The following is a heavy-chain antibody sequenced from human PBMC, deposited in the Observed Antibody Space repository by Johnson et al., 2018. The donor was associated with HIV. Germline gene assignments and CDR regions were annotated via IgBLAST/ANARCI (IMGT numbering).Heavy chain of an antibody. J-gene: IGHJ3*02. CDR3: ARVGQLARTHAFDI. CDR1: GFTFSS. D-gene: IGHD6-13*01. V-gene: IGHV3-NL1*01. Sequence: QMQLVESGGGVVQPGGSLRLSCAASGFTFSSMHWDRQAPGKGLEWMAVIYSGGSTYYADSVKGRFTISRDNSKNTVYLQMNSLRAEDTAVYYCARVGQLARTHAFDIWGQGTMVTVSS. CDR2: IYSGGST.